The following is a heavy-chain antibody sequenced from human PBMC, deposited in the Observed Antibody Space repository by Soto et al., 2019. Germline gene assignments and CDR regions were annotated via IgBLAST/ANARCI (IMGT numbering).Heavy chain of an antibody. V-gene: IGHV3-21*01. D-gene: IGHD2-2*01. CDR2: ISSSSSYI. Sequence: GGSLRLSCAASGFTFSSYSMNWVRQAPGKGLEWVSSISSSSSYIYYADSVKGRFTISRDNAKNSLYLQMNSLRAEDTAVYYCARLGYCSSTSCSVSSGMDVWGQGTTVTVSS. CDR3: ARLGYCSSTSCSVSSGMDV. J-gene: IGHJ6*02. CDR1: GFTFSSYS.